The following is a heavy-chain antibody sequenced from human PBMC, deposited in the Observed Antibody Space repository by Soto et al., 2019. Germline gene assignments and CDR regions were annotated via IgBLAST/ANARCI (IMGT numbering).Heavy chain of an antibody. V-gene: IGHV1-2*02. Sequence: GHSVKVSCKASGYTFSGHYMHWIRQAPGQGPEWLGWINANSGDTDRAPKFQDRLTMTRDTSISTAYMELSRLRSDDTAVYYCARGGALAGPSPPFIHWGQGTLVSVSS. CDR3: ARGGALAGPSPPFIH. J-gene: IGHJ4*02. D-gene: IGHD6-19*01. CDR1: GYTFSGHY. CDR2: INANSGDT.